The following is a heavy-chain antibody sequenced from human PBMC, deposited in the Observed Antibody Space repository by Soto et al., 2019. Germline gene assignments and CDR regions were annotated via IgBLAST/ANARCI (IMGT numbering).Heavy chain of an antibody. CDR2: IFSSGSP. J-gene: IGHJ4*02. CDR1: GVSISSGTFY. D-gene: IGHD3-22*01. Sequence: QGQLQESGPGLVKPSQTLSLSCTVSGVSISSGTFYWTWIRQYPGKGLEWIGYIFSSGSPNYKPSLRSRVTISRDTSKNLFSLILSSVTAADTAVYYCASNNSYEIGGFIDYWGQGTLFTVSS. V-gene: IGHV4-31*03. CDR3: ASNNSYEIGGFIDY.